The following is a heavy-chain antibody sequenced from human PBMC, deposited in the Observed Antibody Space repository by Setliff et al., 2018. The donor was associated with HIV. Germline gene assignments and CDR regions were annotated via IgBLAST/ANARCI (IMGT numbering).Heavy chain of an antibody. Sequence: SETLSLTCTVSGGSISSGSYYWSWIRQPAGKGLEWIGHIYTNGSTNYNPSLKSRVTISVDTSKNQFSLKLSSVTAADTAVYFCARDNSVGSGWRLDAFDIWGQGTMVTVSS. CDR3: ARDNSVGSGWRLDAFDI. J-gene: IGHJ3*02. V-gene: IGHV4-61*09. CDR1: GGSISSGSYY. D-gene: IGHD6-19*01. CDR2: IYTNGST.